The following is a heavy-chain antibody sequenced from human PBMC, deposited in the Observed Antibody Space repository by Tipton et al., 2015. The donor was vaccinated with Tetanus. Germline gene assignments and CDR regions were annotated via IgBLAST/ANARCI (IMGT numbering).Heavy chain of an antibody. CDR1: GGSMSTYY. Sequence: GLVKPSETLSLTCTVSGGSMSTYYWSWIRQPPGKGLERIGYVYYTGSTDYNPSLKSRVTISVDTSKSQFSLRLTSVTAADTAVYYCARSKLLWFGESLSGFDSWGQGTLVTVSA. CDR2: VYYTGST. D-gene: IGHD3-10*01. V-gene: IGHV4-59*01. J-gene: IGHJ4*02. CDR3: ARSKLLWFGESLSGFDS.